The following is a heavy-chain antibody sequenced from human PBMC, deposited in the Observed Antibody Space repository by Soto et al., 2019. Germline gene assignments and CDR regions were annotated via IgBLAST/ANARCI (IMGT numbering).Heavy chain of an antibody. D-gene: IGHD2-8*01. CDR3: ARRTWGMDV. J-gene: IGHJ6*02. V-gene: IGHV4-4*02. Sequence: QVQLQESGPGLVKPSGTLSLTCAVSSGSIDTTNCWSWVRQPPGKGLELIGEIFHSGNTYYNPSLASRVTISVDTSKNQFSLNLRSVTAADTAVYYCARRTWGMDVWGQGTTVTVSS. CDR1: SGSIDTTNC. CDR2: IFHSGNT.